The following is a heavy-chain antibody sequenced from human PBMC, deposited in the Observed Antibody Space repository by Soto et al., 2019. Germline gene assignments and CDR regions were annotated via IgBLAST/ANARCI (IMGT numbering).Heavy chain of an antibody. CDR2: ISAYNGNT. J-gene: IGHJ6*03. CDR1: GYTFTSYG. V-gene: IGHV1-18*01. CDR3: ARKSKKDYGDSTYYYYYMDV. D-gene: IGHD4-17*01. Sequence: ASVKVSCKASGYTFTSYGISWVRQAPGQGLEWMGWISAYNGNTNYAQKLQGRVTMTTDTSTSTAYMELRSLRSDDTAVYYCARKSKKDYGDSTYYYYYMDVWGKGTTVTVSS.